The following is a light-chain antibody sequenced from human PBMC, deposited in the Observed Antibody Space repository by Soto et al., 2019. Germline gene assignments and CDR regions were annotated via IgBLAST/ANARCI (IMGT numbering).Light chain of an antibody. Sequence: EIVLTQSPATLSLSPGERATLSCRASQSVSSYLAWYQQKPGQAPRLLIYDASNRATGIPARFSGSGPGTDFTLTISSLEPEDFAVYYCQQRSNWHGITFGGGT. CDR2: DAS. J-gene: IGKJ4*01. CDR1: QSVSSY. CDR3: QQRSNWHGIT. V-gene: IGKV3D-11*02.